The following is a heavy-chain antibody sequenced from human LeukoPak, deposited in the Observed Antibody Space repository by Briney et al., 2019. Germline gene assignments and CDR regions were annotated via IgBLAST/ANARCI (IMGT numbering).Heavy chain of an antibody. D-gene: IGHD2-21*02. CDR3: ARDRRPYCGGDCYSYFDY. CDR2: ISYDGSNK. CDR1: GFTFSSYA. V-gene: IGHV3-30-3*01. J-gene: IGHJ4*02. Sequence: GGSLRLSCAASGFTFSSYAMHWVRQAPGKGLEWVAVISYDGSNKYYADSVKGRFTISRDNSKNTLYLQMNSLRAEDTAVYYCARDRRPYCGGDCYSYFDYWGQGTLATVSS.